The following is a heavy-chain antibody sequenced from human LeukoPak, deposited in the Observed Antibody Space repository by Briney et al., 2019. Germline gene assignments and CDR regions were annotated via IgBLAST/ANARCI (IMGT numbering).Heavy chain of an antibody. D-gene: IGHD3-3*01. CDR2: INHSGST. CDR1: GGSFSGYY. Sequence: SETLSLTCAVYGGSFSGYYWSWIRQPPGKGLEWIGEINHSGSTNCNPSLKSRVTISVDTSKNQFSLKLSSVTAADTAVYYCARIPNWSGYHTYYYYGMDVWGQGTTVTVSS. J-gene: IGHJ6*02. CDR3: ARIPNWSGYHTYYYYGMDV. V-gene: IGHV4-34*01.